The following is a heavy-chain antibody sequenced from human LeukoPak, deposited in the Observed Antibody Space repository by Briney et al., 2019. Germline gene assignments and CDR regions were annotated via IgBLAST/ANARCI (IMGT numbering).Heavy chain of an antibody. J-gene: IGHJ4*02. V-gene: IGHV3-23*01. Sequence: PGGSLRLSCAASGFTSTNYAMNLVRQAPGKGLEWVSVLIGSSGRTDYADYVKGRFTISRDNSKNTVFLQMNRLRAEDTAIYFCAKGAYDYIEIGYFDYWGQGTLVTVSS. CDR3: AKGAYDYIEIGYFDY. D-gene: IGHD5-12*01. CDR1: GFTSTNYA. CDR2: LIGSSGRT.